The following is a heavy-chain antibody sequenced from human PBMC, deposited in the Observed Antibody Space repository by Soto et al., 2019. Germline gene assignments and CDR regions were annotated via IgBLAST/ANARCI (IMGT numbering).Heavy chain of an antibody. V-gene: IGHV2-26*01. CDR3: ARMLWLSLPPRFNNWFDP. Sequence: QVTLKESGPVLVKPTETLTLTCTVSGFSLSNDRMGVSWIRQPPGKALERLAHIFSNDEKSYTTSLKSRLTISKDTSKSQVVLTMTNMDPVDTGTYYCARMLWLSLPPRFNNWFDPWGQGTLVTVSS. CDR1: GFSLSNDRMG. CDR2: IFSNDEK. J-gene: IGHJ5*02. D-gene: IGHD3-22*01.